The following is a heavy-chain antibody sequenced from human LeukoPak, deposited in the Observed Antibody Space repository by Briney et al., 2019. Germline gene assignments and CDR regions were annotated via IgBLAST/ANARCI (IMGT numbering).Heavy chain of an antibody. CDR3: ARHIFHSKNRNIFGWFDP. V-gene: IGHV5-51*01. Sequence: GESLKISCKGPGYTFTNYWIGWVRQMPGKGLEWIGIIHPGDSYTRYSPSFQGQVAISADKSISNAYLQWSSLKASDTAMYYCARHIFHSKNRNIFGWFDPWGQGTLVTVSS. CDR2: IHPGDSYT. D-gene: IGHD3-10*01. J-gene: IGHJ5*02. CDR1: GYTFTNYW.